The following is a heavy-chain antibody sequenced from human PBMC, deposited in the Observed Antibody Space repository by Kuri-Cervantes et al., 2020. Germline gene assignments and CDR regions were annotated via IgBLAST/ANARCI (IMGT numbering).Heavy chain of an antibody. D-gene: IGHD3-10*01. CDR3: ARERLSPLRGWFDP. CDR2: INPNSGGT. CDR1: GYTFTDYY. V-gene: IGHV1-2*02. Sequence: ASVKVSCKASGYTFTDYYMNWVRQAPGQGLEWMGWINPNSGGTNYAQKFQGGVTMTRDTSISTAYMEMSRLRSDDTAVYYCARERLSPLRGWFDPWGQGTLVTVSS. J-gene: IGHJ5*02.